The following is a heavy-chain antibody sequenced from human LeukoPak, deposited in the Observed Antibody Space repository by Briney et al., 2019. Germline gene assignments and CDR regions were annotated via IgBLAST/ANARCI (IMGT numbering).Heavy chain of an antibody. D-gene: IGHD6-19*01. CDR2: IKSKTDGGTT. CDR3: TTDVHSSGWSPDY. J-gene: IGHJ4*02. CDR1: GFTFSNAW. Sequence: GGSLRLSCAASGFTFSNAWMSWVRQAPGKGLEWVGRIKSKTDGGTTDCAAPVKGRFTISRDDSKNTLYLQMNSLKTEDTAVYYCTTDVHSSGWSPDYWGQGTLVTVSS. V-gene: IGHV3-15*01.